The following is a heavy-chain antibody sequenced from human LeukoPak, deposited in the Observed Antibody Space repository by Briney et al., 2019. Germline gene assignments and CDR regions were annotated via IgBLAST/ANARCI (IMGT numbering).Heavy chain of an antibody. J-gene: IGHJ3*02. CDR1: GGSISSYY. CDR2: IYYSGST. D-gene: IGHD6-6*01. V-gene: IGHV4-59*12. CDR3: ATEYSSSSDDAFDI. Sequence: SETLSLTCTVSGGSISSYYWSWIRQPPGKGLEWIGYIYYSGSTNYNPPLKSRVTISVDTSKNQFSLKLSSVTAADTAVYYCATEYSSSSDDAFDIWGQGTMVTVSS.